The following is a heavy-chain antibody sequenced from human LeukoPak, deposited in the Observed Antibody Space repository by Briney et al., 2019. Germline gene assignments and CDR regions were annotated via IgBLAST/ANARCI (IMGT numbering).Heavy chain of an antibody. CDR1: GYTFTSYA. J-gene: IGHJ6*03. CDR3: ARGARYSSSWSYCMDV. Sequence: ASVKVSCKASGYTFTSYAMHWVRQAPGQRLGWMGWINAGNGNTKYSQEFQGRVTITRDTSASTAYMELSSLRSEDMAVYYCARGARYSSSWSYCMDVWGKGTTVTVSS. CDR2: INAGNGNT. V-gene: IGHV1-3*03. D-gene: IGHD6-13*01.